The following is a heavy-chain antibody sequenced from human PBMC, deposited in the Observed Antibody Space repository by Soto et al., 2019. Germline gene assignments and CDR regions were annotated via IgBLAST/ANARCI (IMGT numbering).Heavy chain of an antibody. CDR3: VRSDFWSGYFGY. CDR1: GGSFSGYY. V-gene: IGHV4-34*01. J-gene: IGHJ4*02. CDR2: INHSGST. Sequence: SETLSLTCAVYGGSFSGYYWSWIRQPPGKGLEWIGEINHSGSTNYNPSLKSRVTISVDTSKNQFSLKLSSVTAADTAVYYCVRSDFWSGYFGYRGQGTLVTVSS. D-gene: IGHD3-3*01.